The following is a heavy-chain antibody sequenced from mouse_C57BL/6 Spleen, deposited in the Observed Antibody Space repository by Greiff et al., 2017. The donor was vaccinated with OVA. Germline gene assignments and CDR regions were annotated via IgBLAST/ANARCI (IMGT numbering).Heavy chain of an antibody. CDR3: ARYSKGWYFDV. J-gene: IGHJ1*03. CDR2: INPNNGGT. V-gene: IGHV1-26*01. Sequence: VQLQQSGPELVKPGASVKISCKASGYTFTDYYMNWVKQSHGKSLEWIGDINPNNGGTSYNQKFKGKATLTVDKSSSTAYMELRSLTSEDSAVYYCARYSKGWYFDVWGTGTTVTVSS. CDR1: GYTFTDYY.